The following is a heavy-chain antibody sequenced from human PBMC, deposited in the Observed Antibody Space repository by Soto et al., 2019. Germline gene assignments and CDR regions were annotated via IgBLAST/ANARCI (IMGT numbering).Heavy chain of an antibody. D-gene: IGHD6-19*01. CDR2: INHSGST. J-gene: IGHJ4*02. CDR3: ARGQGQWLVL. Sequence: SETLSLTCAVYGGSFSGYYWSWIRQPPGKGLEWIGEINHSGSTNYNPCLKSRVTLSVDTSKNQFSLKLSSVTAADTAVYYCARGQGQWLVLWGQGTLVTVSS. V-gene: IGHV4-34*01. CDR1: GGSFSGYY.